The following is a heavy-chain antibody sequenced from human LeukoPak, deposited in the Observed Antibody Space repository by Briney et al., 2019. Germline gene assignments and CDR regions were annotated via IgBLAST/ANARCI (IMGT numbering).Heavy chain of an antibody. Sequence: GGSLRLSCAASGFTFSSYSMNWVRQAPGKGLEWVSSISSSSSYIYYADSVKGRFTISRDNAKNSLYLQMNSLRAEDTAVYYCAKDQGTMVRGVMLFDYWGQGTLVTVSS. J-gene: IGHJ4*02. D-gene: IGHD3-10*01. CDR1: GFTFSSYS. CDR3: AKDQGTMVRGVMLFDY. CDR2: ISSSSSYI. V-gene: IGHV3-21*01.